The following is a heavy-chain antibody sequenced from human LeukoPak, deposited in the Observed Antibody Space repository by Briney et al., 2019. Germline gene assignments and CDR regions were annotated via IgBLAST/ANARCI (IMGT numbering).Heavy chain of an antibody. J-gene: IGHJ6*04. CDR1: GFPFSNSW. D-gene: IGHD1/OR15-1a*01. CDR2: INKDGGGI. CDR3: AGGNSMDV. Sequence: PGGSLRLSCAVSGFPFSNSWMYWVRQAPGKGLEGVANINKDGGGISYVDSVMGRFIISRDNARNSLYLQMNSLRVEDTAVYFCAGGNSMDVWGKGTAVTVSS. V-gene: IGHV3-7*03.